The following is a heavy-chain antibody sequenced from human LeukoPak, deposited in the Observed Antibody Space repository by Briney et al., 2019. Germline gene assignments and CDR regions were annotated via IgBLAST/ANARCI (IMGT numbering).Heavy chain of an antibody. D-gene: IGHD3-10*01. Sequence: GGSLRLSCAASGLTFSSYAMSWVRQAPGKGLEWVSFIRGGGVSTYYADSVKGRFTISRDNSKNTLYLQMNNLRAEDTAVYYCAKGGGSPIWGQGTLVTVSS. J-gene: IGHJ4*02. CDR2: IRGGGVST. CDR3: AKGGGSPI. CDR1: GLTFSSYA. V-gene: IGHV3-23*01.